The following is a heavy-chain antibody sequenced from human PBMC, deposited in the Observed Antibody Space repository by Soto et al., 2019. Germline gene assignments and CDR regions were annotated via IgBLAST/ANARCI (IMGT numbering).Heavy chain of an antibody. V-gene: IGHV1-3*01. J-gene: IGHJ4*02. CDR1: GYTFTSYA. D-gene: IGHD3-22*01. Sequence: ASVKVSCKASGYTFTSYAMHWVRQAPGQRLEWMGWINAGNGNTKYSQKFQGRVTITRDTSASTAYMELSSLRSEDTAVYYCARAPDTITLIALGLDYWGQGTLVTVSS. CDR2: INAGNGNT. CDR3: ARAPDTITLIALGLDY.